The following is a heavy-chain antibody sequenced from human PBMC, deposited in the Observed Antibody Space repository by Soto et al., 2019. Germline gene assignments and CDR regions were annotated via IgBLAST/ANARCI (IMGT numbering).Heavy chain of an antibody. J-gene: IGHJ3*02. CDR2: ISGSGGST. CDR3: AKDQWVVVVAATPLYAFDI. Sequence: EVQLLESGGGLVQPGGSLRLSCAASGFTFSSYAVSWVRQAPGKGLEWVSAISGSGGSTYYADSVKGRFTISRDNSKNTLYLQMNSLRAEDTAVYYCAKDQWVVVVAATPLYAFDIWGQGTMVTVSS. V-gene: IGHV3-23*01. CDR1: GFTFSSYA. D-gene: IGHD2-15*01.